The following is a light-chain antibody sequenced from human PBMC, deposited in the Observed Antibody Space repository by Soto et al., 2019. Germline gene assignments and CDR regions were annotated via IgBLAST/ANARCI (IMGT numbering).Light chain of an antibody. V-gene: IGKV1-5*03. J-gene: IGKJ1*01. CDR2: KAS. CDR3: QHYNRYSEA. Sequence: DIQMTQSPSTLSGSVGDRVTITCRDSQTISSWLAWYQQKPGKATKLLIYKASTLKSGVPSRFSGSGSGTEFTLTISSLQPDDFATYYCQHYNRYSEAVGQGAKVDLK. CDR1: QTISSW.